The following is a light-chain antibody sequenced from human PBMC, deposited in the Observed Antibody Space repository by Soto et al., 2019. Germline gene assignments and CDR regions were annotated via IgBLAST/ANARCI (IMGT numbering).Light chain of an antibody. V-gene: IGKV1-5*01. J-gene: IGKJ1*01. CDR1: QSISSW. CDR2: DAS. CDR3: QQYNTYSPWT. Sequence: IQMTQSPSTLSASVGDRVTITCRASQSISSWLAWYQQKPGKAPNLLIYDASSLKHGVPSRFSGSGSGTEFTLTISSLQPDDFATYYCQQYNTYSPWTFGQGTKVEIK.